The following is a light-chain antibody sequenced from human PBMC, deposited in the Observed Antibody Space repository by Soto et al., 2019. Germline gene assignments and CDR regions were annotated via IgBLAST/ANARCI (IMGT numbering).Light chain of an antibody. V-gene: IGKV1-9*01. CDR2: AAS. J-gene: IGKJ4*01. CDR1: QGIGSY. Sequence: DIQLTQSPSFLSASLGDRVTITCRASQGIGSYLAWYQQKPGKAPRLLIYAASTLQSGVPSRFSGSGSDTEFTLTISSLQPEDIATYYCQQYDNLPLTFGGGTKVDIK. CDR3: QQYDNLPLT.